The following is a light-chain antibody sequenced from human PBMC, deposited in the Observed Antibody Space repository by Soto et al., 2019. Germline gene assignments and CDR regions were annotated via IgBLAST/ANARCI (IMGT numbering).Light chain of an antibody. J-gene: IGKJ1*01. V-gene: IGKV1-39*01. CDR2: AAS. CDR3: QQTYSTPWR. CDR1: QSISSY. Sequence: DIQMTQSPSSLSASVGDRVTITCRASQSISSYLNWYQQKPGKAPKLLIYAASSLQSGVPSRFSGSESGTDFTLTISSLQPEDFANYYCQQTYSTPWRFGQGTKVEIK.